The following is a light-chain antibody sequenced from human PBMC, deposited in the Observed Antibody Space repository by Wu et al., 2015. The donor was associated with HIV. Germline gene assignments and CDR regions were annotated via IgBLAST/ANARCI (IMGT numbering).Light chain of an antibody. CDR2: YAS. CDR3: QQYNNWPPLT. J-gene: IGKJ4*01. V-gene: IGKV3-15*01. Sequence: RATLSCRASQSVSSYLAWYQQKPGHGSRLLIYYASIRATDIPARFSASGLGQSSLSPSAACSLKYFALYYCQQYNNWPPLTFGGGTKVEIE. CDR1: QSVSSY.